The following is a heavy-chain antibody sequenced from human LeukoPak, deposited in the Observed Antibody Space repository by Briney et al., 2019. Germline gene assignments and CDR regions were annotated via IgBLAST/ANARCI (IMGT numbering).Heavy chain of an antibody. CDR3: ARVASYLGYCSGGSCYSTRYYYYMDV. CDR2: MNPNSGNT. D-gene: IGHD2-15*01. Sequence: ASVKVSCKASGGTFSSYDINWVRQATGQGLEWMGWMNPNSGNTGYAQKFQGRVTITRNTSISTAYMELSSLGSEDTAVYYCARVASYLGYCSGGSCYSTRYYYYMDVWGKGTTVTVSS. CDR1: GGTFSSYD. J-gene: IGHJ6*03. V-gene: IGHV1-8*03.